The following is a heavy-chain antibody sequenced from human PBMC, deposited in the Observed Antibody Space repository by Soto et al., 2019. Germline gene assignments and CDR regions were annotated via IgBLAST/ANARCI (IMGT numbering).Heavy chain of an antibody. CDR1: GYTLTELS. Sequence: GASVKVSCKVSGYTLTELSMHWVRQAPGKGLEWMGGFDPEDGETIYAQKFQGRVTMTEDTSTDTAYMELSSLRSEDTAVYYCATVAFRGPRYGDLEPLTFDYWGQGTLVTVSS. CDR2: FDPEDGET. J-gene: IGHJ4*02. CDR3: ATVAFRGPRYGDLEPLTFDY. V-gene: IGHV1-24*01. D-gene: IGHD4-17*01.